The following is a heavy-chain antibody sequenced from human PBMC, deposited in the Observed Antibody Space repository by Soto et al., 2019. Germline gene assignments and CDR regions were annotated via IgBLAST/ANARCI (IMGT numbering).Heavy chain of an antibody. CDR3: AMSFYRGTLDS. CDR1: RYTLTELS. Sequence: ASVKVSCKVSRYTLTELSMHWVRQAPGKGLEWMGGFDPEDGETIYAQKFQGRVTMIEDTSTDTTYMELSSLRSEDTAVYYCAMSFYRGTLDSWGQGTLVTVSS. CDR2: FDPEDGET. J-gene: IGHJ4*02. V-gene: IGHV1-24*01. D-gene: IGHD1-26*01.